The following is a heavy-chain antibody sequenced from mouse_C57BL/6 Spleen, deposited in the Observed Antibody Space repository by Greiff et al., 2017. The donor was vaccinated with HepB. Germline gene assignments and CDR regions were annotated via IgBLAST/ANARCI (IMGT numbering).Heavy chain of an antibody. V-gene: IGHV10-1*01. CDR2: IRSKSNNYAT. CDR3: VRHGDYGYFDV. Sequence: EVQLQESGGGLVQPKGSLKLSCAASGFSFNTYAMNWVRQAPGKGLEWVARIRSKSNNYATYYADSVKDRFTISRDDSESMLYLQMNNLKTEDTAMYYCVRHGDYGYFDVWGTGTTVTVSS. J-gene: IGHJ1*03. CDR1: GFSFNTYA.